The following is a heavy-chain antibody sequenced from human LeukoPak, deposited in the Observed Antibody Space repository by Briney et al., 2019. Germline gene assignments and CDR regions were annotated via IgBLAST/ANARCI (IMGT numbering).Heavy chain of an antibody. Sequence: SETLSLTCTVSGGSINTYYWSWIRQTPGKGLEWIGYIYSSGSTNYNPSLKSRVTISVDTSKNQFYLMVTSVTAADTAVYYCARQRHVDTAMAYFDYWGQGTLVTVSS. CDR1: GGSINTYY. CDR2: IYSSGST. V-gene: IGHV4-59*08. CDR3: ARQRHVDTAMAYFDY. D-gene: IGHD5-18*01. J-gene: IGHJ4*02.